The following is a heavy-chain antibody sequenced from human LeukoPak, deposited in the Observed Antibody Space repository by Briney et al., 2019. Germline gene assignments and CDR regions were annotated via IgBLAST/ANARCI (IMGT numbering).Heavy chain of an antibody. V-gene: IGHV1-46*01. CDR2: INPSSGST. Sequence: ASVKVSCKASGSTFTRYYMHWVRQAPGQGLDWMGMINPSSGSTRFAQMFQDRVTMTRDTSTSAVYMELSSLTSEDTAMYYCARTYSSSWSYCDSWGQGTLVTVSS. J-gene: IGHJ4*02. CDR1: GSTFTRYY. D-gene: IGHD6-13*01. CDR3: ARTYSSSWSYCDS.